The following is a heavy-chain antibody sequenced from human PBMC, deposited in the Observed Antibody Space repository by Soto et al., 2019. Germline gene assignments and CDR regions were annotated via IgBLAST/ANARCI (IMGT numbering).Heavy chain of an antibody. CDR3: ARVETSGYDEGACDI. D-gene: IGHD5-12*01. Sequence: GGSLRLSCAASGFTVSSNYMSWVRQAPGKGLEWVSVIYSGGSTYYADSVKGRFTISRDNSKNTLYLQMNSLRAEDTAVYYCARVETSGYDEGACDIGGQGTMFTVSS. V-gene: IGHV3-53*01. J-gene: IGHJ3*02. CDR2: IYSGGST. CDR1: GFTVSSNY.